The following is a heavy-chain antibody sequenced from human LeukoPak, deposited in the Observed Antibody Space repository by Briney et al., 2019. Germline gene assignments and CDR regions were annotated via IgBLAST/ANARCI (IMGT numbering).Heavy chain of an antibody. CDR3: ARARYGYYDSSGYCDY. V-gene: IGHV4-59*01. CDR1: GGSISSYY. D-gene: IGHD3-22*01. J-gene: IGHJ4*02. Sequence: KPSETLSLTCTVSGGSISSYYWRWIRQPPGKRLEGIGYLYYSGRTNYNPSLKSRVPISVDTSKHQFSMKLSSVTAADTAVYYCARARYGYYDSSGYCDYWGQGTLVSVS. CDR2: LYYSGRT.